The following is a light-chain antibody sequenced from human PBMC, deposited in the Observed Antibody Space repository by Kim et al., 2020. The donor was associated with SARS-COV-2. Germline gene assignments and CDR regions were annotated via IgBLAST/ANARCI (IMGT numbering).Light chain of an antibody. CDR3: SSYAARNTLV. CDR1: GADICSYDY. Sequence: GQSVTISCCGPGADICSYDYVSWYQQHPGKSPKLIIFEVIKRPSGVPDRFSGSKSGNTASLTVSGLQAEDEAEYFCSSYAARNTLVFGGGTQLTVL. CDR2: EVI. V-gene: IGLV2-8*01. J-gene: IGLJ2*01.